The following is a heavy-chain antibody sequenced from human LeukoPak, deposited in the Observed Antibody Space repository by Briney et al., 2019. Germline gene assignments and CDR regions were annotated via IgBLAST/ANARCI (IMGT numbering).Heavy chain of an antibody. D-gene: IGHD4-17*01. V-gene: IGHV3-30*18. Sequence: GGSLRLSCAASGFTFSSYGMHWVRQAPGKGLEWVSFISYDGGNTHYADSVKGRFTFSRDNSKNTVYLQMSSLRAEDTAVYYCAKDHPPYGDYYYGMDVWGQGTTVTVSS. CDR1: GFTFSSYG. CDR3: AKDHPPYGDYYYGMDV. J-gene: IGHJ6*02. CDR2: ISYDGGNT.